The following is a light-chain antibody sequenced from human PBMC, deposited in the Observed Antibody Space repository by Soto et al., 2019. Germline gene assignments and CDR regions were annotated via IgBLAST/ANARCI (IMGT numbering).Light chain of an antibody. CDR1: QSVSSS. J-gene: IGKJ5*01. V-gene: IGKV3-11*01. CDR3: HHRGNGIT. CDR2: DAS. Sequence: EVVVTQSPATLSLSPVSPATLSCGASQSVSSSLAWYQQKPGQAPRLLIYDASSRATGIPARFSGSGSGTDFALTISSLEPEDFAVYYCHHRGNGITFGQGTRLEI.